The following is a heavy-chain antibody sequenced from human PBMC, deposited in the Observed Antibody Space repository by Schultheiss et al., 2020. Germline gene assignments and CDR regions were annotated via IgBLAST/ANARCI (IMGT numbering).Heavy chain of an antibody. V-gene: IGHV2-5*02. D-gene: IGHD3-9*01. J-gene: IGHJ6*04. CDR3: ARSLRYFDWLSSYYGMDV. Sequence: SGPTLVKPTQTLTLTCTFSGFSLGTSGVGVGWIRQPPGKALEWLALIYWDDDKRYSTSLKSRLTISKDTSKSQVVLTMTNMDPVDTATYYCARSLRYFDWLSSYYGMDVWGEGTTVTVAS. CDR1: GFSLGTSGVG. CDR2: IYWDDDK.